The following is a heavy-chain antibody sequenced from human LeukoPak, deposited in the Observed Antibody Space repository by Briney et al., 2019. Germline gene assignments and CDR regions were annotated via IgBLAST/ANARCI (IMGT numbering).Heavy chain of an antibody. V-gene: IGHV3-74*01. Sequence: GGSLRLSCAASGFTFRSHWMHWVRQAPGKGLVWVSRIKGDESYTNHADSVKGRFTISRDNAKNSLYFQMDSLTAEDTALYYCARAPITSPFYFDHWGQGTLVTVSS. J-gene: IGHJ4*02. D-gene: IGHD2-2*01. CDR2: IKGDESYT. CDR3: ARAPITSPFYFDH. CDR1: GFTFRSHW.